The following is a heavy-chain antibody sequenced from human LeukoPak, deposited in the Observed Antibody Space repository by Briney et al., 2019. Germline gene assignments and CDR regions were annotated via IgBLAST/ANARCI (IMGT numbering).Heavy chain of an antibody. CDR2: ISGSAATT. D-gene: IGHD4-23*01. J-gene: IGHJ4*02. Sequence: PGGSLRLSCAASGFTFSTYGMTWVRQAPGKGLEGVSAISGSAATTFYADSVKGRFTISRDNAKNSLYLQMNSLRAEDTAVYYCAREWYGGFDYWGQGTLVTVSS. CDR3: AREWYGGFDY. CDR1: GFTFSTYG. V-gene: IGHV3-23*01.